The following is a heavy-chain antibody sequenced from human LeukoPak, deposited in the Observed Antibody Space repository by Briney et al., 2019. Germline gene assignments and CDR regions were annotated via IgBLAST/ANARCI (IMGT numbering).Heavy chain of an antibody. CDR1: GGSISSFF. CDR3: ARLAPGNYDILTGDPKVVFDY. CDR2: VHSSGST. V-gene: IGHV4-59*01. D-gene: IGHD3-9*01. Sequence: PSETLSPTCTVSGGSISSFFWSWIRQPPGKGLEWIGYVHSSGSTKYNPSLKSRLIISVDMSKNQFSLKLRSVSAADTAVYYCARLAPGNYDILTGDPKVVFDYWGQGALVTVSS. J-gene: IGHJ4*02.